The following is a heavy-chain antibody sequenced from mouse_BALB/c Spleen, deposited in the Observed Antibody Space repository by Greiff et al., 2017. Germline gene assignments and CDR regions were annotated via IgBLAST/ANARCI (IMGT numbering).Heavy chain of an antibody. CDR3: ARAGYYLWYFDV. V-gene: IGHV5-17*02. CDR1: GFTFSSFG. Sequence: EVQRVESGGGLVQPGGSRKLSCAASGFTFSSFGMHWVRQAPEKGLEWVAYISSGSSTIYYADTVKGRFTISRDNPKNTLFLQMTSLRSEDTAMYYCARAGYYLWYFDVWGAGTTVTVSS. CDR2: ISSGSSTI. J-gene: IGHJ1*01. D-gene: IGHD2-3*01.